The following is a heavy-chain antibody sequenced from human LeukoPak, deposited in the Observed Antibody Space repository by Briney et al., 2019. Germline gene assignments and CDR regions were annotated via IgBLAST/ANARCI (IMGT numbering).Heavy chain of an antibody. J-gene: IGHJ4*02. V-gene: IGHV3-7*03. Sequence: GGTLRLSCAASGFTFSNYWMGWVRQAPGKGLEWVASIKQDASVKGYVGSVKGRFTISRDNSKNTLYLQMNSLRAEDTAVYYCAKVGAVAGTSDYWGQGTLVTVSS. CDR3: AKVGAVAGTSDY. D-gene: IGHD6-19*01. CDR2: IKQDASVK. CDR1: GFTFSNYW.